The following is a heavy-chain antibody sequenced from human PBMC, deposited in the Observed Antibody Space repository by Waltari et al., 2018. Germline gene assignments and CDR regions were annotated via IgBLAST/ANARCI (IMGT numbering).Heavy chain of an antibody. CDR2: LKEDGSDT. CDR3: ARDQHSYDIVWRISPIGP. CDR1: GFVFSSHW. D-gene: IGHD3-16*01. J-gene: IGHJ5*02. V-gene: IGHV3-7*01. Sequence: EVQLVQSEGGFVQPGGSLRLSCAASGFVFSSHWLSWVRQAPGKGLEWMGDLKEDGSDTYYVDSVKGRFTISRDNTRNSLYLRMNSLIAEDTVVYYCARDQHSYDIVWRISPIGPWGQGTLVTVAS.